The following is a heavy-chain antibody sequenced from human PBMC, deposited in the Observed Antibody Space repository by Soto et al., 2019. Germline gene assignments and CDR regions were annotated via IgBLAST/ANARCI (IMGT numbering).Heavy chain of an antibody. D-gene: IGHD3-10*01. CDR1: GGSFSDYY. J-gene: IGHJ6*03. V-gene: IGHV4-34*01. Sequence: QVQLQQWGAGLLKPSETLSLTCAVYGGSFSDYYWSWIRQPPGKGLEWIGEINYSGNNNYNPSLKSRVTKSVDTSQSPFSLALSSVTAADAAVYICATVGPNNYYGSGSYYHYYYHDMDVWGKGTTVTVSS. CDR2: INYSGNN. CDR3: ATVGPNNYYGSGSYYHYYYHDMDV.